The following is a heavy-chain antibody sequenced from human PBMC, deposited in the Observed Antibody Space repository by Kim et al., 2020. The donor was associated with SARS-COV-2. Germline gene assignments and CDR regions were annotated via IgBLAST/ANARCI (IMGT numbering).Heavy chain of an antibody. CDR3: TALLAYCGGDCYPTDY. Sequence: GGSLRLSCAASGFTFSNAWMSWVRQAPGKGLDWVGRIKSKTDGGTTDYAAPVKGRFTISRDDSKNTLYLQMNSLKTEDTAVYYCTALLAYCGGDCYPTDYWCQGTLVTVSS. CDR1: GFTFSNAW. CDR2: IKSKTDGGTT. D-gene: IGHD2-21*02. V-gene: IGHV3-15*01. J-gene: IGHJ4*02.